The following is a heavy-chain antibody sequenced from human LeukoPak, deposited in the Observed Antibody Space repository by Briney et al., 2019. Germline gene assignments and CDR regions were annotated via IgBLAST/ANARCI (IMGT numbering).Heavy chain of an antibody. D-gene: IGHD6-19*01. CDR2: INWNGGST. CDR3: ARHSGSGWYSDYFDY. J-gene: IGHJ4*02. V-gene: IGHV3-20*04. CDR1: GFTFSDYG. Sequence: GGSLRLSCAASGFTFSDYGMSWVRQAPGKGLEWVSGINWNGGSTGYADSVKGRFTISRDNAKNSLYLQMNSLRAEDTALYYCARHSGSGWYSDYFDYWGQGTLVTVSS.